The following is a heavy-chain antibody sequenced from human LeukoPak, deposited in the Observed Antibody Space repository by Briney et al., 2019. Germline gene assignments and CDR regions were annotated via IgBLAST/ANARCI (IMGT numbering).Heavy chain of an antibody. V-gene: IGHV3-30-3*01. Sequence: GGSLRLSCAASGFTFSSYAMHWVRLAPGKGLEWVAVISYDGSNKYYADSVKGRFTISRDNSKNTLYLQMNSLRAEDTAVYYCARDPRYYYDSSGYDFYFDYWGQGTLVTVSS. D-gene: IGHD3-22*01. CDR1: GFTFSSYA. CDR3: ARDPRYYYDSSGYDFYFDY. CDR2: ISYDGSNK. J-gene: IGHJ4*02.